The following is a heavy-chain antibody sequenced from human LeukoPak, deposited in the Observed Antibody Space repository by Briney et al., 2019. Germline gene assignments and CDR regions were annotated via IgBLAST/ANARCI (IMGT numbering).Heavy chain of an antibody. J-gene: IGHJ4*02. CDR3: ARSDSVAGTTFDY. Sequence: PSETLSLTCAVYGGSFSGYYWSWIRQPPGQGLEWIGEINHSGSTKYNPSLKSRVTISVDTSKNQFSLKLSSVTAADTAVYYCARSDSVAGTTFDYWGQGTLVTVSS. CDR1: GGSFSGYY. D-gene: IGHD6-19*01. V-gene: IGHV4-34*01. CDR2: INHSGST.